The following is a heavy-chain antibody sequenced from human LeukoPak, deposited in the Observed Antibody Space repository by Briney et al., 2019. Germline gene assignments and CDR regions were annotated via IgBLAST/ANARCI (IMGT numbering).Heavy chain of an antibody. Sequence: ASVKVSCKVSGYTLTELSMRWVRQAPGKGLEWMGGFDPEDGETIYAQKFQGRVTMTEDTSTDTAYMELSSLRSEDTAMYYCATEGGYYDSSGYSAMDVWGQGTTVTVSS. V-gene: IGHV1-24*01. D-gene: IGHD3-22*01. CDR2: FDPEDGET. CDR1: GYTLTELS. CDR3: ATEGGYYDSSGYSAMDV. J-gene: IGHJ6*02.